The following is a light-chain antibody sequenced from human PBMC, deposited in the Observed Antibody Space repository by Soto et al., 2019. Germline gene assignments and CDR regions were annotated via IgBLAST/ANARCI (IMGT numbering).Light chain of an antibody. Sequence: DIQLTQSPSSLSASLGDSITITCRASETISTFLNWYQVQPGKAPRLLVDGASYLQVGVPVRFRASGSGTLFTLTIDNLQREDLASYGWQQCFSAVLTFGGGTRVDI. CDR1: ETISTF. V-gene: IGKV1-39*01. J-gene: IGKJ4*01. CDR3: QQCFSAVLT. CDR2: GAS.